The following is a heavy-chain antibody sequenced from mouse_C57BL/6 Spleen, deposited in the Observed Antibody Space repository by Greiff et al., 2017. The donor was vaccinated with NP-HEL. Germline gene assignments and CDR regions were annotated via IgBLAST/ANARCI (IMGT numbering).Heavy chain of an antibody. J-gene: IGHJ4*01. V-gene: IGHV1-26*01. D-gene: IGHD2-4*01. CDR2: INPNNGGT. Sequence: EVQLQQSGPELVKPGASVKISCKASGYTFTDYYMNWVKQSHGKSLEWIGDINPNNGGTSYNQKFKGKATLTVDKSTSTAYMELRSLTSEDSTVYCCTKIYYDYHYAMGCWGQGASVTASS. CDR3: TKIYYDYHYAMGC. CDR1: GYTFTDYY.